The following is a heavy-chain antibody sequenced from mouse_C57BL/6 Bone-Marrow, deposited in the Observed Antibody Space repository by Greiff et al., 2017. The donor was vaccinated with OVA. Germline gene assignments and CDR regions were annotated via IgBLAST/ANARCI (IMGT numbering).Heavy chain of an antibody. Sequence: QVQLQQPGAELVKPGASVTLSCKASGYTFTSYWMHWVKQRPGQGLEWIGMIHPNSGSTNYNEKFKSKATLTVDKSSSTAYMQLSSLTSEDSAVYYCARRYYGSSPFDYWGQGTTLTVSS. J-gene: IGHJ2*01. CDR3: ARRYYGSSPFDY. V-gene: IGHV1-64*01. CDR1: GYTFTSYW. CDR2: IHPNSGST. D-gene: IGHD1-1*01.